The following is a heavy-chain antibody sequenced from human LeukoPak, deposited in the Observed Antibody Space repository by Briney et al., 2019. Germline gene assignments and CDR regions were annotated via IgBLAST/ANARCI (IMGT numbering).Heavy chain of an antibody. CDR3: ARRSAYYNVPPPPYFDY. J-gene: IGHJ4*02. Sequence: SGTLSLTCAVSGGSISSYYWSWIRQPPGKGLEWIGYIYYSGSTNYNSSFKSRITISIDTSKNQFSLQLSSVTAADTALYYCARRSAYYNVPPPPYFDYWGQGTLVTVSS. CDR2: IYYSGST. V-gene: IGHV4-59*12. D-gene: IGHD3-22*01. CDR1: GGSISSYY.